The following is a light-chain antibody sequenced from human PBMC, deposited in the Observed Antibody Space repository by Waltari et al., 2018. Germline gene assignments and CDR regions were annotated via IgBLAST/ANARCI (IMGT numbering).Light chain of an antibody. CDR2: GAS. V-gene: IGKV1-16*02. J-gene: IGKJ3*01. CDR3: QQYHSYPPT. Sequence: DIQMTQSPSSLSASLGDRVTLTCRASRDISNFLGWFQQKPGKAPKSLIYGASRLQSGVPSKFSGSGSGTDFTLTITSLQPEDFATYYCQQYHSYPPTFGPGTKVDVK. CDR1: RDISNF.